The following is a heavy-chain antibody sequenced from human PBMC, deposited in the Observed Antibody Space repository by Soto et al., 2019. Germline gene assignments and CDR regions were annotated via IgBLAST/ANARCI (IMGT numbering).Heavy chain of an antibody. CDR1: GFTFSSYG. CDR2: IWYDGSNK. V-gene: IGHV3-33*01. J-gene: IGHJ5*02. Sequence: QVQLVESGGGVVQPGRSLRLSCAASGFTFSSYGMHWVRQAPGKGLEWVAVIWYDGSNKDYADSVKGRFTISRDNSKNSLYLQMNSLRAEDTAVYYCARGVAGGYGWFDPWGQGTLVTVSA. CDR3: ARGVAGGYGWFDP. D-gene: IGHD2-15*01.